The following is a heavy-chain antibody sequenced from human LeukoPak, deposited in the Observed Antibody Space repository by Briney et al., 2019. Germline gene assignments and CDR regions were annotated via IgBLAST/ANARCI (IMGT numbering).Heavy chain of an antibody. CDR1: GGTFSSYA. J-gene: IGHJ5*02. D-gene: IGHD1-1*01. V-gene: IGHV1-69*06. Sequence: ASVKVSCKASGGTFSSYAISWVRQAPGQGLEWMGGIIPIFGTANYAQKFQGRVTITADKSTSTAYMELSSLRSEDTAVYYCARARKNWNDENWFDPWGQGTLVTVSS. CDR2: IIPIFGTA. CDR3: ARARKNWNDENWFDP.